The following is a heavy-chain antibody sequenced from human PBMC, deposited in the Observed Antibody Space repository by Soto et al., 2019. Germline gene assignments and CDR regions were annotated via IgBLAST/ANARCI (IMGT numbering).Heavy chain of an antibody. V-gene: IGHV1-3*01. CDR1: GYTLTIYA. J-gene: IGHJ3*02. CDR2: INAGNGDT. Sequence: QVQLVQSGAEVEKPGASVKVSCKASGYTLTIYAMHWVRQAPGQRLEWMGWINAGNGDTKYSQKFQGRVTISRDTSEKTVYREPSSLTSEDTAIYYCARDCTYCGGDTGLDALDIWGQGTMVTVAS. D-gene: IGHD2-21*01. CDR3: ARDCTYCGGDTGLDALDI.